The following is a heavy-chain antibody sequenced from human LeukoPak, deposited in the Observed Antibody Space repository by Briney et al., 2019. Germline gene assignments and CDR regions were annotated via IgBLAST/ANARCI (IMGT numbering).Heavy chain of an antibody. D-gene: IGHD3-10*01. J-gene: IGHJ2*01. CDR3: ARDGGTMVRGPRVPPWYFDL. V-gene: IGHV4-34*01. Sequence: KPSETLSLTCAVYGGSFSGYYWGWIRQPPGKGLEWIGEINHSGSTNYNPSLKSRVTISVDTSKNQFSLKLSSVTAADTAVYYCARDGGTMVRGPRVPPWYFDLWGRGTLVTVSS. CDR1: GGSFSGYY. CDR2: INHSGST.